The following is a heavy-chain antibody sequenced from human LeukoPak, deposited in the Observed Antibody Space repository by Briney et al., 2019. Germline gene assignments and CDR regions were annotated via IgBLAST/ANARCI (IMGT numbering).Heavy chain of an antibody. J-gene: IGHJ5*02. CDR1: GFTFSNYW. CDR3: ARDQLSYCDGDCP. D-gene: IGHD2-21*02. V-gene: IGHV3-74*01. Sequence: GGSLRLSCAASGFTFSNYWMHWVRQVPGKGPEWVSHINGDGSDTGYADSVKGRSTISRDNRKNTVYLQMNSLRAEDTAVYYCARDQLSYCDGDCPWGQGTLVTVSS. CDR2: INGDGSDT.